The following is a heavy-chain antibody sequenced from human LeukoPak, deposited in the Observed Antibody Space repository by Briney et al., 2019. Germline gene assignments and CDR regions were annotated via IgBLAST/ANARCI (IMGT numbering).Heavy chain of an antibody. CDR1: GLTFSSYA. Sequence: GGSLRLSCAASGLTFSSYAMSWVRQAPGKGLEWVSSISGSSGSTYYADSGKGRFTISRDNAKNTLYLQMNSLRAEDTAVYYCAKGALVWKGWFDPWGQGTLVTVSS. CDR3: AKGALVWKGWFDP. D-gene: IGHD3-16*01. CDR2: ISGSSGST. J-gene: IGHJ5*02. V-gene: IGHV3-23*01.